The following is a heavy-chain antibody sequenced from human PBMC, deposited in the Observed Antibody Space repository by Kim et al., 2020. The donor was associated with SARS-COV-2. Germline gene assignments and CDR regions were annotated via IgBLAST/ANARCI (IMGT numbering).Heavy chain of an antibody. Sequence: GGSLRLSCAASGFTFSSYGMHWVRQAPGKGLEWVAVIWYDGSNKYYADSVKGRFTISRDNSKNTLYLQMNSLRAEDTAVYYCAKDWVVRWPTGWGQGTLVTVSS. CDR3: AKDWVVRWPTG. V-gene: IGHV3-33*06. J-gene: IGHJ4*02. CDR2: IWYDGSNK. D-gene: IGHD3-10*01. CDR1: GFTFSSYG.